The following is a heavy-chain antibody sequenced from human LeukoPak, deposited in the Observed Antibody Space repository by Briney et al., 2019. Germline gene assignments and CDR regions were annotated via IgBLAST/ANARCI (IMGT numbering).Heavy chain of an antibody. Sequence: GGSLRLSCAASGFTFSRYAMSWVRQAPGKGLEWVSAISVDGSNTYYADSVKGQFTISRDNSKNTLYLQMNSLSAEDTAVYYCAKSYDTSGRRAFDIGGQGTMVTVSS. J-gene: IGHJ3*02. CDR2: ISVDGSNT. D-gene: IGHD3-22*01. CDR1: GFTFSRYA. V-gene: IGHV3-23*01. CDR3: AKSYDTSGRRAFDI.